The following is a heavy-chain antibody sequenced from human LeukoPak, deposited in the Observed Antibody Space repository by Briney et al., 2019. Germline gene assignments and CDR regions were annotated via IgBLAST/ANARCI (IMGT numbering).Heavy chain of an antibody. V-gene: IGHV4-31*03. CDR3: ARGPHCSSTSCYSEYFHH. D-gene: IGHD2-2*01. CDR2: ISYSGSP. J-gene: IGHJ1*01. Sequence: SETLSLTCTVSGGSISSSSYYWGWIRQHPGKGLEWIGYISYSGSPYYNPSLKSRVTISVDTSRNQFSLKLSSVTAADTAVYYCARGPHCSSTSCYSEYFHHWGQGTLVTVSS. CDR1: GGSISSSSYY.